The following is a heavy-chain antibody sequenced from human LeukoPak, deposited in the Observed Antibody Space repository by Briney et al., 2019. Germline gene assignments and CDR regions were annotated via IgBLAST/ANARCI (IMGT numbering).Heavy chain of an antibody. CDR3: ARGGYYDSSGYFY. Sequence: QPGGSLRLSCAASGFTFSSYWMHWVRQAPGKGLVWVSRINSDGSSTSYADSVKGRFTISRDSAKNTLYLQMNSLRAEDTAVYYCARGGYYDSSGYFYWGQGTLVTVSS. V-gene: IGHV3-74*01. J-gene: IGHJ4*02. CDR2: INSDGSST. CDR1: GFTFSSYW. D-gene: IGHD3-22*01.